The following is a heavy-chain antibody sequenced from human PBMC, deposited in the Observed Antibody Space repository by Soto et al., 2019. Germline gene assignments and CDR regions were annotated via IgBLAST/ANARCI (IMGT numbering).Heavy chain of an antibody. CDR2: IKNKNDGGTT. J-gene: IGHJ4*01. Sequence: EVELVESGGGLVKPGGSLTLSCAASGFSFKNAWMNWVRQAPGKGLEWVGRIKNKNDGGTTDYAAFLKGRFTISRDASENTLYLHMNGLKTDDTGVDFCTGLWFGEIYNYWGQGSLVTVSS. D-gene: IGHD3-10*01. CDR1: GFSFKNAW. V-gene: IGHV3-15*07. CDR3: TGLWFGEIYNY.